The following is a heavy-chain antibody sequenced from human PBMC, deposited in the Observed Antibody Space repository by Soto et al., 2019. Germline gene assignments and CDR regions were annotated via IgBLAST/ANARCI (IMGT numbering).Heavy chain of an antibody. J-gene: IGHJ4*02. Sequence: PVASLTLSWKVSGYSFAGYWITWVRQKPGKGLEWMGRIDPIDSQTYYSPSFRGHVTISVTKNTMYLQMNSLRVEDTAMYYCAKENLLELGLISYFDYWGQGTLVTVSS. CDR1: GYSFAGYW. CDR2: IDPIDSQT. V-gene: IGHV5-10-1*01. CDR3: AKENLLELGLISYFDY. D-gene: IGHD3-16*01.